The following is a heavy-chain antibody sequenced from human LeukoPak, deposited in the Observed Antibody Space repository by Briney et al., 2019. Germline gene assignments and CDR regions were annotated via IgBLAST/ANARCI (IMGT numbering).Heavy chain of an antibody. CDR3: ARAGEDYYDSSGYFDY. CDR2: IYYSGST. V-gene: IGHV4-59*01. Sequence: SETLSLTCTVSGGSISSYYWSWIRQPPGKGLEWIGYIYYSGSTNYNPSLKSRVTISVDTSKNQFSLKLSSVTAADTAVYYCARAGEDYYDSSGYFDYWGQGTLVTVSS. CDR1: GGSISSYY. D-gene: IGHD3-22*01. J-gene: IGHJ4*02.